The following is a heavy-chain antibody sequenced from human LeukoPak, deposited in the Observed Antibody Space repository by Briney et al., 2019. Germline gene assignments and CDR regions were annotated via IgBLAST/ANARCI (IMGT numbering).Heavy chain of an antibody. D-gene: IGHD3-22*01. Sequence: GGSLRLSCAASGFTFSTYSMNWVRQAPGKGLECVSSISSSGAYIYYADSVKGRFTISRDNVKKSLYLQMNSLRAADTAIYYCARGDDGRRLDYWGQGTRVTVSS. J-gene: IGHJ4*02. CDR2: ISSSGAYI. CDR3: ARGDDGRRLDY. CDR1: GFTFSTYS. V-gene: IGHV3-21*01.